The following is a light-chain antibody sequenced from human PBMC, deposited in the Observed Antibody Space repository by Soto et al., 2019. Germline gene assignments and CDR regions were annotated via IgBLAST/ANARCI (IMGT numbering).Light chain of an antibody. CDR2: KAC. CDR3: QQYNSYPYT. J-gene: IGKJ2*01. CDR1: QSISDW. V-gene: IGKV1-5*03. Sequence: DIQMTQSPSTLSASVGDRVTITCRASQSISDWLAWYQQKPGKAPKLLMYKACSLESGVPSRFSGSGSGTEFTLTISSLQPDDFATYYCQQYNSYPYTFGQGTKLEIK.